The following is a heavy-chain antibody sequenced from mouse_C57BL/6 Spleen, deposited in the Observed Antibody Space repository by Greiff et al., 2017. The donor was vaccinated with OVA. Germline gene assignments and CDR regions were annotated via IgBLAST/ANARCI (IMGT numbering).Heavy chain of an antibody. CDR2: ISSGGSYT. J-gene: IGHJ2*01. CDR3: ARLNYGSSLDY. CDR1: GFTFSSYG. V-gene: IGHV5-6*01. Sequence: EVQRVESGGDLVKPGGSLKLSCAASGFTFSSYGMSWVRQTPDKRLEWVATISSGGSYTYYPDSVKGRFTISRDNAKNTLYLQMSSLKSEDTAMYYCARLNYGSSLDYWGQGTTLTVSS. D-gene: IGHD1-1*01.